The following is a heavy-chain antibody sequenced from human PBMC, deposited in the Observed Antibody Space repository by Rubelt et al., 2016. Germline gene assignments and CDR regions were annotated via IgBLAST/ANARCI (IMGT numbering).Heavy chain of an antibody. V-gene: IGHV3-NL1*01. Sequence: QVQLVESGGGVVQPGRSLRLSCAASGFTFSSYGMHWVRQAPDKGLEWVPVIYSGGSTYYADSWKGRFTMSRHNSKNTLYLQMNSLRAEDTAVYYCARANLAAAGTWGYWGQGTLVTVSS. CDR3: ARANLAAAGTWGY. CDR1: GFTFSSYG. D-gene: IGHD6-13*01. CDR2: IYSGGST. J-gene: IGHJ4*02.